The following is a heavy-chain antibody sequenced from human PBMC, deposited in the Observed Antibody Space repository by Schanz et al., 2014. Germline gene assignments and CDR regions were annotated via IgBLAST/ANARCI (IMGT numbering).Heavy chain of an antibody. CDR3: AKGKDSPYYFDD. J-gene: IGHJ4*02. Sequence: EVQLLESGGGLVQPGGSLRVSCVGSGFTFRSYPMTWVRQAPGKGLEWVAGISGAGGSTYYVDSVKGRFTISRDNSRNTMYLQMTGLRAEDTAIYYCAKGKDSPYYFDDWGQGTLVTVSS. CDR2: ISGAGGST. CDR1: GFTFRSYP. D-gene: IGHD2-15*01. V-gene: IGHV3-23*01.